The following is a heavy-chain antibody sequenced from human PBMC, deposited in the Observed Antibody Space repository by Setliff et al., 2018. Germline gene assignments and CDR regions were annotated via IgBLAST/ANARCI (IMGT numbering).Heavy chain of an antibody. D-gene: IGHD3-22*01. Sequence: PGVSLRLSCTGSGFRFNNYGIHWVRQAPGKGLEWISYISTSGSTIYYADSVKGRFTISRDKAHHSLFLQMNSLRAEDTAVYYCARLALTGYDSSGYYYALDYYYYMDVWGKGTTVTVSS. V-gene: IGHV3-48*01. CDR1: GFRFNNYG. J-gene: IGHJ6*03. CDR2: ISTSGSTI. CDR3: ARLALTGYDSSGYYYALDYYYYMDV.